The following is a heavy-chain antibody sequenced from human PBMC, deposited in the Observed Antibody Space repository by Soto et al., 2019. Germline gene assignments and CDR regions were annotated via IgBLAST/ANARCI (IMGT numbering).Heavy chain of an antibody. CDR3: ARAYLEFDY. Sequence: AGSLRLSCAASGFTFSSYWMHWVRQAPGKGLVWVSRINSDGSTTNYADSVKGRFTISRDNAKNTVYLQVHSLRVEDTAVYYCARAYLEFDYWGQGTLVTVSS. CDR1: GFTFSSYW. CDR2: INSDGSTT. J-gene: IGHJ4*02. V-gene: IGHV3-74*01.